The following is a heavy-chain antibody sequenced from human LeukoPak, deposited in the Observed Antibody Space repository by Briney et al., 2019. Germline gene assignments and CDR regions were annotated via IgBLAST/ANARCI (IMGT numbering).Heavy chain of an antibody. CDR1: GFNLNNHD. Sequence: GGSLRLSCAASGFNLNNHDFYWVRQAPGKGLEWVSYISRTGTTTYYADSVRGRFTISRDNAKNSVFLQMHSLRVEDPAVYYCSSLLGLSCVGYFDLWGQGTLITVSS. V-gene: IGHV3-48*01. CDR3: SSLLGLSCVGYFDL. J-gene: IGHJ5*02. D-gene: IGHD2-15*01. CDR2: ISRTGTTT.